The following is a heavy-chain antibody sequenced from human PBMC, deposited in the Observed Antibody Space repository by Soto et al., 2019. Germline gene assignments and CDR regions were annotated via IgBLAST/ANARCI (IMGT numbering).Heavy chain of an antibody. J-gene: IGHJ1*01. CDR1: GDSIRGSTSY. CDR2: TYHSGST. V-gene: IGHV4-39*01. D-gene: IGHD3-10*01. Sequence: QLQLQESGPRLVKPSETLSLTCGVSGDSIRGSTSYWGWIRQPPGQGLQWIGSTYHSGSTYYNSSLRSRVTISVDTSKTQFPLNLPSVTAAETPGYYCVKPYTMGWHYVHPWARGTLVTVSS. CDR3: VKPYTMGWHYVHP.